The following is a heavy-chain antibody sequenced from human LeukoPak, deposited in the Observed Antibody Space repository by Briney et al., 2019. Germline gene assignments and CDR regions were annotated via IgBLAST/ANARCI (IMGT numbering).Heavy chain of an antibody. V-gene: IGHV1-2*02. CDR3: ARGYICSGGTCYSRLWFDP. CDR2: INPNSGGT. Sequence: ASVKVPCKASGYTFTGYYMHWVRQAPGQGLEWMGWINPNSGGTNYAQKFQGRVTMTRDTSISTAYMQLSRLRSDDTAVYYCARGYICSGGTCYSRLWFDPWGQGTLVSVSS. CDR1: GYTFTGYY. J-gene: IGHJ5*02. D-gene: IGHD2-15*01.